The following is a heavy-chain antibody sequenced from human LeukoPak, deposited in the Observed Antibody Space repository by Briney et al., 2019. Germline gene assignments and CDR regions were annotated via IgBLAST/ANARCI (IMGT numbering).Heavy chain of an antibody. CDR3: AKSEMYCYGGICYPFYYMDV. J-gene: IGHJ6*03. V-gene: IGHV4-59*01. CDR2: ISYRGST. D-gene: IGHD2-15*01. CDR1: GGSIASYY. Sequence: SETLSLTCTVSGGSIASYYWSWIRQFPGKGLEWIGYISYRGSTSYNPSLNSRVSISLDTSKNQLSLRLNSVTAADTAVYYCAKSEMYCYGGICYPFYYMDVWGKGTTVTVSS.